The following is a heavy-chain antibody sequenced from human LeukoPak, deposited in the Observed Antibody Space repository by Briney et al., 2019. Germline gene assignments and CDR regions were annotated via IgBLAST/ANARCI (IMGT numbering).Heavy chain of an antibody. CDR1: GFTFSSYA. D-gene: IGHD3-9*01. Sequence: GGSLRLSCAASGFTFSSYAMHWVRQAPGKGLEWVAVISYDGSNKYYADSVKGRFTISRDNSKNTLYLQMNSLRAEDTAVYYCATPLLRYFDWSPSPGYMDVWGKGTTVTVSS. J-gene: IGHJ6*03. CDR3: ATPLLRYFDWSPSPGYMDV. CDR2: ISYDGSNK. V-gene: IGHV3-30-3*01.